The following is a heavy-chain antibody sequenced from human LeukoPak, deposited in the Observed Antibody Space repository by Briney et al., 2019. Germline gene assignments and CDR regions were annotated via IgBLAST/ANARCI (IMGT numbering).Heavy chain of an antibody. J-gene: IGHJ5*02. D-gene: IGHD3-10*01. V-gene: IGHV4-34*01. CDR1: GGSFSGYY. CDR2: INHSGST. CDR3: ARGPLPYYYGSGSHKRPWGFDP. Sequence: SETLSLTCAVYGGSFSGYYWSWIRQPPGKGLEWIGEINHSGSTSYNPSLKSRVTISVDTSKNQFSLKLSSVTAADTAVYYCARGPLPYYYGSGSHKRPWGFDPWGQGTLVTVSS.